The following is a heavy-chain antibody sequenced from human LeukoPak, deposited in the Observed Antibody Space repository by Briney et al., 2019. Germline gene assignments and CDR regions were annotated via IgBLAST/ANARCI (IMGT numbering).Heavy chain of an antibody. CDR3: ARLAAISGSDYPDD. J-gene: IGHJ4*02. D-gene: IGHD1-26*01. V-gene: IGHV4-59*08. CDR1: GVSISSYY. Sequence: SETLSLTCTVSGVSISSYYWIWIRQPPGKGLEWIGYIFYSGNTIYNPSLKSLVTISVDTSKNHFSLRLRSVTAADTPVYYCARLAAISGSDYPDDWGQGTLVTVSS. CDR2: IFYSGNT.